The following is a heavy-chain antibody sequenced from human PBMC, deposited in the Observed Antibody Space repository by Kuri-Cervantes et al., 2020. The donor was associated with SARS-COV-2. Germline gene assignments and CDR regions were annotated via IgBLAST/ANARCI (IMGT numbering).Heavy chain of an antibody. Sequence: GGSLRLSCTASGFTFGDYAMSWVRQAPGKGLEWVGFIRSKAYGGTTEYAASVKGRFTISRDDSKSIAYLQMNRLKTEDTAVYYCTRDDFWSGYSNYWGQGTLVTVSS. J-gene: IGHJ4*02. CDR3: TRDDFWSGYSNY. D-gene: IGHD3-3*01. CDR2: IRSKAYGGTT. CDR1: GFTFGDYA. V-gene: IGHV3-49*04.